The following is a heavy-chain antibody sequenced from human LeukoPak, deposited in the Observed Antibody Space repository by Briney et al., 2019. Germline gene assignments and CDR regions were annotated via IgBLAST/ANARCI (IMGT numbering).Heavy chain of an antibody. CDR3: ARATPYYYDSSGQYYFDY. D-gene: IGHD3-22*01. CDR1: GFTFDDYA. J-gene: IGHJ4*02. V-gene: IGHV3-20*04. CDR2: INWNGGST. Sequence: GGSLRLACAASGFTFDDYAMYWVRQAPGKGLEWVSGINWNGGSTGYADSVKGRFTISRDNAKNSLYLQMNSLRAEDTALYYCARATPYYYDSSGQYYFDYWGQGTLVTVSS.